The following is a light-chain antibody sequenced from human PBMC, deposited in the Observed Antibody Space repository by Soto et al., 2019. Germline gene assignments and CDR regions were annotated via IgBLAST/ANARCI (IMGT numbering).Light chain of an antibody. V-gene: IGKV1-39*01. CDR2: AAS. J-gene: IGKJ2*01. CDR3: QQSYSTFYT. CDR1: QSISSY. Sequence: DLQMTQSPSSLSASVGDRVTITCRASQSISSYFHWYLQKPGKAPKLLIYAASSLQSGVPSRFSGSGSGTDYTLTIRSLPPEDVATYYCQQSYSTFYTFGQGTKLEIK.